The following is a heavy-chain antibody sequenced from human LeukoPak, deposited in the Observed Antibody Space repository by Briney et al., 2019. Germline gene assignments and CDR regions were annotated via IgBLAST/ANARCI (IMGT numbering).Heavy chain of an antibody. J-gene: IGHJ6*03. V-gene: IGHV3-21*03. D-gene: IGHD3-22*01. CDR1: GFTFSTYT. CDR3: AKDLSVVMASGYMDV. CDR2: ITTSSSYI. Sequence: TGGSLRLSCAASGFTFSTYTMNWVRQAPGKGLEWVSSITTSSSYIYYADSVKGRFTISRDNAKNSLYLQMNSLRAEDTAVYYCAKDLSVVMASGYMDVWGKGTPVTVS.